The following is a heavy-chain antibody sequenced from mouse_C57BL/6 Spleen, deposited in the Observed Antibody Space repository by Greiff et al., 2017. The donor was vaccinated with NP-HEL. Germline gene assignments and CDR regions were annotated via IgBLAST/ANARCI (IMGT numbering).Heavy chain of an antibody. Sequence: VKLMESGAELARPGASVKLSCKASGYTFTSYGISWVKQRTGQGLEWIGEIYPRSGNTYYNEKFKGKATLTADKSSSTAYMELRSLTSEDSAVYFCASGYDRDFDYWGQGTTLTVSS. J-gene: IGHJ2*01. CDR3: ASGYDRDFDY. CDR2: IYPRSGNT. D-gene: IGHD2-2*01. CDR1: GYTFTSYG. V-gene: IGHV1-81*01.